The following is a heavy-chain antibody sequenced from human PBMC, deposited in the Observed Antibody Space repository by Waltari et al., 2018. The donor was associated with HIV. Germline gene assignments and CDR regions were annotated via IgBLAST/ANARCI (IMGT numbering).Heavy chain of an antibody. CDR3: ATGEVVRPPYYYYYYGMDV. Sequence: QVQLVQSGAEVKKPGASVKVSCKVSGYTLTELSMHWVRQAPGTGLEWMGGFDPEDGETIYAQKFQGRVTMTEDTSTDTAYMELSSRRSEDTAVYYCATGEVVRPPYYYYYYGMDVWGQGTTVTVSS. J-gene: IGHJ6*02. CDR1: GYTLTELS. V-gene: IGHV1-24*01. CDR2: FDPEDGET.